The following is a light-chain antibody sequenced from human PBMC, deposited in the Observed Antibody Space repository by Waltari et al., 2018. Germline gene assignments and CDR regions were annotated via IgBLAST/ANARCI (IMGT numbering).Light chain of an antibody. CDR3: CSYAGTDSWV. Sequence: QSALTQPASMSGSPGHSVTISCTGTSDDVGGYNLVSWYQQHPGKAPKLIIFEVTKRPSGVSNRVSGSSSGNTASLTLSGLQPEDEAAYYCCSYAGTDSWVFGGGTKVTVL. CDR1: SDDVGGYNL. CDR2: EVT. V-gene: IGLV2-23*02. J-gene: IGLJ3*02.